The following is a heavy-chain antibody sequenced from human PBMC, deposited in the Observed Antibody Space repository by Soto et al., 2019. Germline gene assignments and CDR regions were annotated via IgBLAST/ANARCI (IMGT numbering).Heavy chain of an antibody. CDR3: ARVLLWFGELFDYYYYGMDV. CDR2: INPNSGGT. D-gene: IGHD3-10*01. Sequence: GASVKVSCKASGYTFTGYYMHWVRQAPGQGLEWMGWINPNSGGTNYAQKFQGRVTMTRDTSISTAYMGLSRLRSDDTAVYYCARVLLWFGELFDYYYYGMDVWGQGTTVTVSS. J-gene: IGHJ6*02. V-gene: IGHV1-2*02. CDR1: GYTFTGYY.